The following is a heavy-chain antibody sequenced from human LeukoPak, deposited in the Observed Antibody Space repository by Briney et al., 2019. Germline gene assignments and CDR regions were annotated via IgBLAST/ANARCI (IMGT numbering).Heavy chain of an antibody. V-gene: IGHV4-4*07. CDR3: AREPVTIFGVVIGII. CDR2: IYTSGST. Sequence: SETLSLTCTVSGGSISSYYWSWIRQPAGKGLEWIGRIYTSGSTNYNPSLKSRVTISVDTSKNQFSLKLSSVTAADTAVYYCAREPVTIFGVVIGIIWGQGTLVTVSS. J-gene: IGHJ3*02. CDR1: GGSISSYY. D-gene: IGHD3-3*01.